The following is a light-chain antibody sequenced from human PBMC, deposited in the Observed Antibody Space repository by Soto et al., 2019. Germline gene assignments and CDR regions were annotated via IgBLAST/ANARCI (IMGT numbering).Light chain of an antibody. CDR1: QSISSW. CDR2: DAS. J-gene: IGKJ3*01. CDR3: QQYKTYFT. V-gene: IGKV1-5*01. Sequence: DIQMTQSPSTLSASVGDRVTITCRASQSISSWLAWYQQKPGKAPKLLIYDASSLESGVPSRFSGSGSGTEFTLTISSLQPDDFATYYCQQYKTYFTFGPGTKVDFK.